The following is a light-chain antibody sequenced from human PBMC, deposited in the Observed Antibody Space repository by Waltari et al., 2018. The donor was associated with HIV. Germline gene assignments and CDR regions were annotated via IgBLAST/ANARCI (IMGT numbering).Light chain of an antibody. CDR1: NSALSNY. Sequence: QSDLTQPASVSGSPGQSITISCTATNSALSNYISWSQHHPGDAPKLIVFDLDGRPSGVSDRFSGSKSGNTASLTISWLQADDEADYFCSSYVGSGRLFGGGTKVTVL. V-gene: IGLV2-14*03. CDR2: DLD. J-gene: IGLJ2*01. CDR3: SSYVGSGRL.